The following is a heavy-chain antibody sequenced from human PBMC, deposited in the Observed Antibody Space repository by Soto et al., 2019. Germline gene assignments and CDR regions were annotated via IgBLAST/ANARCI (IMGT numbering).Heavy chain of an antibody. V-gene: IGHV1-8*01. Sequence: QVQLVQSGAEVRKPGASVKVSCEASGYTFTSYDIYWVRQATGQGLEWMGWMNPNTGNSGYAQKFQGRVTMTSDTSISTAYMALSRLRSEDTAVYFCARRAETNGWNGFGPHKYYFDFWGQGTLVTVSS. J-gene: IGHJ4*02. D-gene: IGHD1-1*01. CDR2: MNPNTGNS. CDR3: ARRAETNGWNGFGPHKYYFDF. CDR1: GYTFTSYD.